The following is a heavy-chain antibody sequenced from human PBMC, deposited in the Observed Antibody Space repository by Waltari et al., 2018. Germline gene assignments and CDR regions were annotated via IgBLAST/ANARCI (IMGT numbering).Heavy chain of an antibody. CDR1: GYTFTAYY. CDR3: ARDPVDIGGDV. Sequence: QVQLVQSGAEVKQPGASVKVSCEASGYTFTAYYMHSGRQAPGQGLEWMGRINPNSGGTNYAQKFQGRVTMTRDTSISTAYMELSRLRSDDTAVYYCARDPVDIGGDVWGKGTTVTVSS. D-gene: IGHD5-12*01. V-gene: IGHV1-2*06. CDR2: INPNSGGT. J-gene: IGHJ6*04.